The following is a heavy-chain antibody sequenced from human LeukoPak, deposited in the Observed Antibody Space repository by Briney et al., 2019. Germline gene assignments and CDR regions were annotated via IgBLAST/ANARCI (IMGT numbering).Heavy chain of an antibody. CDR3: ATDRSNYDRYVFDY. Sequence: ASVRVSCKVSEYTLTDSSMHWVRQAPGKGLEWMGGFDPEDGKTIYAQKFQGRVTMTEDTSTDTSYMELSSLRSEDAAVYFCATDRSNYDRYVFDYWGQGTLVTVSS. CDR2: FDPEDGKT. D-gene: IGHD3-22*01. V-gene: IGHV1-24*01. CDR1: EYTLTDSS. J-gene: IGHJ4*02.